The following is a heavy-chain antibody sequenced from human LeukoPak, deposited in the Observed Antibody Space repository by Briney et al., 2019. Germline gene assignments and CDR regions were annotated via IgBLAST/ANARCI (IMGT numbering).Heavy chain of an antibody. D-gene: IGHD1-14*01. CDR1: GYGLTTYW. CDR2: IDPTDSYT. J-gene: IGHJ4*02. V-gene: IGHV5-10-1*01. CDR3: ARQVYKHRIDY. Sequence: GPSLNISCKGYGYGLTTYWIPWVRQMPEKGLEWMGRIDPTDSYTNYSPSFQGHVTISADKSISTAYLQWSSLKASDTAMYYCARQVYKHRIDYWGQGTLVTVSS.